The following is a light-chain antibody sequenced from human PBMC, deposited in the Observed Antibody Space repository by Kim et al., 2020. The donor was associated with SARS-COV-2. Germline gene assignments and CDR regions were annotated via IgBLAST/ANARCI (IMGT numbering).Light chain of an antibody. CDR3: NSRDSSGNHWV. J-gene: IGLJ3*02. CDR2: GKN. V-gene: IGLV3-19*01. CDR1: NLRNYY. Sequence: LGQTVRITCQGDNLRNYYESWYQQKPRLAPVLVIYGKNNRPSGIPDRFSGSNSGNTASLTITGAQAEDEADYYCNSRDSSGNHWVFGGGTKLTVL.